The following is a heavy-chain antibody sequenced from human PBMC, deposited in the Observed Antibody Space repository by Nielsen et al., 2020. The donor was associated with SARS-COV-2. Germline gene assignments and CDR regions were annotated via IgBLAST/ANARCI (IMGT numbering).Heavy chain of an antibody. CDR1: GFTFSSYW. V-gene: IGHV3-7*03. CDR3: AKGPRITMIVVEYYYFDY. Sequence: GESLKISCAASGFTFSSYWMSWVRQAPGKGLEWVANIKQDGSEKYYVDSVKGRFTISRDNAKNSLYLQMNSLRAEDTALYYCAKGPRITMIVVEYYYFDYWGQGTLVTVSS. D-gene: IGHD3-22*01. CDR2: IKQDGSEK. J-gene: IGHJ4*02.